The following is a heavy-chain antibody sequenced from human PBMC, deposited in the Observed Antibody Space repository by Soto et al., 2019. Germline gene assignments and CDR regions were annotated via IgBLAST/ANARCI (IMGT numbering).Heavy chain of an antibody. J-gene: IGHJ3*01. Sequence: QVQLQQWGAGLLKPSETLSLTCAVYGGSFTDYYWTWIRQPPGKVLEWIGEINHSGSTNYNPSLKNRVTISLDSSKNQFSLKVNSVTSADTAVYFCAIVRARLLSHAFDFWGQGTLVTVSS. D-gene: IGHD3-16*02. V-gene: IGHV4-34*01. CDR3: AIVRARLLSHAFDF. CDR1: GGSFTDYY. CDR2: INHSGST.